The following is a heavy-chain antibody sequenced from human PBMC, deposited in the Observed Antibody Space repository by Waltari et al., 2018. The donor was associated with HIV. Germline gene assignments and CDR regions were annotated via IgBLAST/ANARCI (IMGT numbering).Heavy chain of an antibody. Sequence: EVQLVESGRGFVQPGGSLKLSCEAYGFSFRHYWMHWVRQAPGKGLVWVSRINSDGSVTNYADSVKGRFANSRDNAKNTLYLQMDSLGAEDTAIYYCACYYDALDIWGQGTMVTVSS. J-gene: IGHJ3*02. D-gene: IGHD3-22*01. V-gene: IGHV3-74*01. CDR3: ACYYDALDI. CDR2: INSDGSVT. CDR1: GFSFRHYW.